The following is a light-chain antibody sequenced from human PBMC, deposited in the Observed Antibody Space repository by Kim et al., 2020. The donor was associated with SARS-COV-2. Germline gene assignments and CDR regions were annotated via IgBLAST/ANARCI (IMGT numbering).Light chain of an antibody. CDR2: DVS. J-gene: IGLJ2*01. CDR1: SRDVGGYNY. CDR3: SSYTSSSTLV. V-gene: IGLV2-14*03. Sequence: GQSITISCTGTSRDVGGYNYVSWYQQPPGKAPKLMIYDVSNRPSGVSNRFSGSKSGNTASLTISGLQAEDEADYYCSSYTSSSTLVFGGGTQLTVL.